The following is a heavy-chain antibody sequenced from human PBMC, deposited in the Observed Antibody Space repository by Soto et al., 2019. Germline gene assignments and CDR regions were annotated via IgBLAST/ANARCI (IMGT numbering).Heavy chain of an antibody. Sequence: SQTLSLTCAISGDSVSSNSAAWNWIRQSPSRGLGWLGRTYYRSKWYNDYAVSVKSRITINPDTSKNQFSLQLNSVTPEDTAVSYCARAEYYYGSGSYYNVYYFDYWGQGTLVTVS. CDR2: TYYRSKWYN. V-gene: IGHV6-1*01. CDR1: GDSVSSNSAA. D-gene: IGHD3-10*01. J-gene: IGHJ4*02. CDR3: ARAEYYYGSGSYYNVYYFDY.